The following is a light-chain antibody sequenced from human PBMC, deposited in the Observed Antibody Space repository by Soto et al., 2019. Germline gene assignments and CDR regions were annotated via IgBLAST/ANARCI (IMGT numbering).Light chain of an antibody. V-gene: IGKV3-20*01. J-gene: IGKJ4*01. CDR1: QAVSSIL. CDR3: QQHGTSPI. Sequence: EIVLTQSPATLSLSPGERATLSCRASQAVSSILLAWYQQKPGQAPRLLIYGASSRATGIPDRFSGSGSGTDFTLTVSRLEPEDFPVYYFQQHGTSPIFGGGTKV. CDR2: GAS.